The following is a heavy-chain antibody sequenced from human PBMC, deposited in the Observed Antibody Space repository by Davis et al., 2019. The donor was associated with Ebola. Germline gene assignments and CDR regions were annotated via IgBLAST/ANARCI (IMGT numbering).Heavy chain of an antibody. D-gene: IGHD6-6*01. CDR3: ARIFEQLVPNWFDP. J-gene: IGHJ5*02. Sequence: ASVKVSCKASGYTFTNYGITWVRQAPGQGLEWMGWINPHNGNTNYAQNVQGRVTMTTDTSTSTAYMELRSLRSDDTAVYYCARIFEQLVPNWFDPWGQGTLVTVSS. CDR2: INPHNGNT. CDR1: GYTFTNYG. V-gene: IGHV1-18*04.